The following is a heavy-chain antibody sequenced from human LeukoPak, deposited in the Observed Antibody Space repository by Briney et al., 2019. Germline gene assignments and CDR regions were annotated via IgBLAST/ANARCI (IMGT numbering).Heavy chain of an antibody. J-gene: IGHJ4*02. CDR3: ARQYYDSTGYYYFDY. D-gene: IGHD3-22*01. V-gene: IGHV4-39*01. Sequence: SETLSLTCTVSGDSITGSTYYWGWIRQPPGKGLKWIGSMYYSGSTYYNPSLKSRVTMSADTSKNQVSLHLRSVTAADTAVYYCARQYYDSTGYYYFDYWGQGTLVTVSS. CDR2: MYYSGST. CDR1: GDSITGSTYY.